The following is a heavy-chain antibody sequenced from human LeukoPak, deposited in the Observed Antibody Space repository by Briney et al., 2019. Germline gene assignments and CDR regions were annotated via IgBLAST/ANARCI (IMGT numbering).Heavy chain of an antibody. D-gene: IGHD3-9*01. V-gene: IGHV4-61*02. CDR3: AREVSDYDILTGWIDY. CDR2: IYTSGTT. CDR1: GVSIRSGSYY. Sequence: SETLSLTCNVSGVSIRSGSYYWSWIRQPAGKGLEWIGRIYTSGTTNYNPSLKSRVTISVGTSKSQFSLKLSSVTAADTAVYYCAREVSDYDILTGWIDYWGRGTLVSVSS. J-gene: IGHJ4*02.